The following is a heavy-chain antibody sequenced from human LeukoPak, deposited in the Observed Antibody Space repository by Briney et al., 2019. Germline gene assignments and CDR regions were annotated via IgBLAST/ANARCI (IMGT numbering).Heavy chain of an antibody. V-gene: IGHV3-23*01. J-gene: IGHJ4*02. CDR2: ISGSGGST. CDR1: GFTFSIYA. CDR3: AKRGYSYGSYYFDY. D-gene: IGHD5-18*01. Sequence: GGSLRLSCAASGFTFSIYAMSWVRRAPGKGLEWGSAISGSGGSTYYADSVKGRFTISRDNSKNTLYLQMNSLRAEDTAVYYRAKRGYSYGSYYFDYWGQGTLVTVSS.